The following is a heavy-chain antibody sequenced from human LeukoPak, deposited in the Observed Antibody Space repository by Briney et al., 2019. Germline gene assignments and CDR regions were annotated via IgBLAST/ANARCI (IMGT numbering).Heavy chain of an antibody. J-gene: IGHJ3*02. V-gene: IGHV4-4*07. D-gene: IGHD4-17*01. CDR2: IYTSEST. CDR3: AGVPHDYGDYEAFDI. CDR1: GGSISSYY. Sequence: SETLSLTCTVSGGSISSYYWSWIRQPAGKGLEWIGRIYTSESTNYNPSLKSRVTMSIDMSKNQFSLKLSSVTAADTAVYYCAGVPHDYGDYEAFDIWGRGTMVTVSS.